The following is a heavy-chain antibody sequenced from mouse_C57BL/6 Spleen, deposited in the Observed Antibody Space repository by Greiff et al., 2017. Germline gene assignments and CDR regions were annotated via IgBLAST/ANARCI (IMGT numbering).Heavy chain of an antibody. D-gene: IGHD1-1*01. CDR1: GYTFTSYW. CDR3: ARDYYGSSPGWCAY. J-gene: IGHJ3*01. CDR2: IDPSDSYT. V-gene: IGHV1-59*01. Sequence: QVQLQQPGAELVRPGTSVKLSCKASGYTFTSYWMHWVKQRPGQGLEWIGVIDPSDSYTNYNQKFKGKATLTVDTSSSTAYMQLSSLTSEDSAVYYCARDYYGSSPGWCAYWGQGTLVTVSA.